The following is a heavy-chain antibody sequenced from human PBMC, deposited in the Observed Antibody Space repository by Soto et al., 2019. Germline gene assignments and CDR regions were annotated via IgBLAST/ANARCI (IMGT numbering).Heavy chain of an antibody. V-gene: IGHV1-18*01. Sequence: ASVKVSCKTSGYTFTNYGISWVRQAPGQGLEWMGWISPFDGNTKYAQKFQGRVTLTTDTSTSIAYMEVRSLGSDDTAVYFCAREVNYYDSSGYPANGPSSLHYFDYWGQGTLVTVSS. CDR2: ISPFDGNT. CDR3: AREVNYYDSSGYPANGPSSLHYFDY. J-gene: IGHJ4*02. CDR1: GYTFTNYG. D-gene: IGHD3-22*01.